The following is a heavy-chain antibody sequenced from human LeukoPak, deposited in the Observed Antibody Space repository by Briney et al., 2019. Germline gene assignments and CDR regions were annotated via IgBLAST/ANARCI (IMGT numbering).Heavy chain of an antibody. V-gene: IGHV3-66*01. J-gene: IGHJ4*02. Sequence: GGSLRLSCVVSGFIVSSDDKTWVRQAPGKGLEWVSVIYNGGGTYYADSAKDRFTISRDNSKNTLFLQMNSLRAEDTAAYYCARGRYYYDSSGFPTRYFDYWGQGTLVTVSS. CDR2: IYNGGGT. D-gene: IGHD3-22*01. CDR1: GFIVSSDD. CDR3: ARGRYYYDSSGFPTRYFDY.